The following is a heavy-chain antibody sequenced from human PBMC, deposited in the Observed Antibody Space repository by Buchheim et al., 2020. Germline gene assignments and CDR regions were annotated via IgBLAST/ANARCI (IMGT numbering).Heavy chain of an antibody. CDR2: IWYDGSNK. CDR1: GFTFSSYG. V-gene: IGHV3-33*01. CDR3: ARDSREVRGVIITFPFPYYYYGMDV. Sequence: QVQLVESGGGVVQPGRSLRLSCAASGFTFSSYGMHWVRQAPGKGLEWVAVIWYDGSNKYYADSVKGRFTISRDNSKNTLYLQMNSLRAEDTAVYYCARDSREVRGVIITFPFPYYYYGMDVWGQGTT. D-gene: IGHD3-10*01. J-gene: IGHJ6*02.